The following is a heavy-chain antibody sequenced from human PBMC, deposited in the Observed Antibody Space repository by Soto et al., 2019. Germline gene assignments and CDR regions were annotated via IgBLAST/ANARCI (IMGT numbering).Heavy chain of an antibody. D-gene: IGHD4-4*01. CDR3: ARDALYSNDGRYYYYYYGMDV. J-gene: IGHJ6*02. V-gene: IGHV4-30-4*01. Sequence: QVQLQESGPGLVKPSQTLSLTCTVSGGSISSGDYYWSWIRQPPGKGLEWIGYIYYSGSTYYNPSLWSRVTLSVDTYKNQFSLKLSPVTAADTAVDYCARDALYSNDGRYYYYYYGMDVWGQGTTVTVSS. CDR2: IYYSGST. CDR1: GGSISSGDYY.